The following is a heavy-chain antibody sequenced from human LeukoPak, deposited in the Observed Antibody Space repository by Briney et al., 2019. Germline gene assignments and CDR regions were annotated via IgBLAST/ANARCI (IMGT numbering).Heavy chain of an antibody. CDR2: IYYSGST. J-gene: IGHJ3*02. Sequence: SETLSLTCTVSGGSITSYYWSWIRQPPGKGLEWIGYIYYSGSTNYNPSLKSRVTISVDTSKNQFSLKLSSVTAADTAVYYCARGEMATIEDAFDIWGQGTMVTVSS. V-gene: IGHV4-59*01. CDR1: GGSITSYY. D-gene: IGHD5-24*01. CDR3: ARGEMATIEDAFDI.